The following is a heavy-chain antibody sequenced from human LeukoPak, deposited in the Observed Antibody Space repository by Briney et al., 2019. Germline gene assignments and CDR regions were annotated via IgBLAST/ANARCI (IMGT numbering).Heavy chain of an antibody. Sequence: GRSLRLSCAASGFTFDDYAMHWVRQAPGKGLEWVSSISWNSGSIGYADSVKGRFTISRDNAKNSLYLQMNSLRAEDTALYYCAKALDYGDYATYFDYWGQGTLVTVSS. V-gene: IGHV3-9*01. D-gene: IGHD4-17*01. CDR3: AKALDYGDYATYFDY. CDR2: ISWNSGSI. J-gene: IGHJ4*02. CDR1: GFTFDDYA.